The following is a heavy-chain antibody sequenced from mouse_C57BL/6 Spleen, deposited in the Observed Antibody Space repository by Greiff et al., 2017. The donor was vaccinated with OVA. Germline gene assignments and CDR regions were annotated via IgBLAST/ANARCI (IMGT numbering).Heavy chain of an antibody. D-gene: IGHD1-1*01. CDR2: IYPGSGNT. J-gene: IGHJ1*03. CDR3: ARSGYYGSSRYFDV. Sequence: QVQLQQSGAELVRPGASVKLSCKASGYTFTDYYINWVKQRPGQGLEWIARIYPGSGNTYYNEKFKGKATLTAEKSSSTAYMQLSSLTSEDSAVYFCARSGYYGSSRYFDVWGTGTTVTVSS. CDR1: GYTFTDYY. V-gene: IGHV1-76*01.